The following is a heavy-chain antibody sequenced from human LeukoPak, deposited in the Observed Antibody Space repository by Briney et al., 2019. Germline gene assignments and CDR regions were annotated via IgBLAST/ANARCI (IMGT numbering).Heavy chain of an antibody. CDR3: ANHTYYDQRAFAT. Sequence: PGGSLRLSCAASGFTFSSFAMTWVRQAPGKGLEWVCGVSGGGSRTYYADSVKGRFTISRDNSNNTLFLQMHSLRADDTALYYCANHTYYDQRAFATWGQGTLVIFSS. J-gene: IGHJ3*02. CDR1: GFTFSSFA. CDR2: VSGGGSRT. D-gene: IGHD3-22*01. V-gene: IGHV3-23*01.